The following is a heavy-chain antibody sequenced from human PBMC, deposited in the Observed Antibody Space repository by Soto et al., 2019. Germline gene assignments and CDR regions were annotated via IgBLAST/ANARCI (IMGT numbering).Heavy chain of an antibody. D-gene: IGHD1-26*01. CDR3: AKGPVGATPDDY. J-gene: IGHJ4*02. V-gene: IGHV3-30*18. CDR1: GFTFSSYG. Sequence: GGSLRLPCAASGFTFSSYGMHWVRQAPGKGLEWVAVISYDGSNKYYADSVKGRFTISRDNSKNTLYLQMNSLRAEDTAVYYCAKGPVGATPDDYWGQGTLVTVSS. CDR2: ISYDGSNK.